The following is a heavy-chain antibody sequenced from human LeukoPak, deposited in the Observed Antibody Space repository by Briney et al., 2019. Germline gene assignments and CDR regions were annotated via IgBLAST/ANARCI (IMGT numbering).Heavy chain of an antibody. D-gene: IGHD4-17*01. CDR1: GGSISSSSYY. V-gene: IGHV4-39*01. CDR2: IYYSGST. J-gene: IGHJ2*01. Sequence: KPSETLSLTCTVSGGSISSSSYYWGWIRQPPGKGLEWIGSIYYSGSTYYNPSLKSRVTISVDTSKNQFSLKLSSVTAADTAVYYCASLSGGYGDYDGDWYFDLWGRGTLVTVSS. CDR3: ASLSGGYGDYDGDWYFDL.